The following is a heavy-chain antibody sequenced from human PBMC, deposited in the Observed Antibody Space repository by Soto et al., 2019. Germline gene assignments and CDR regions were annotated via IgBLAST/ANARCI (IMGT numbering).Heavy chain of an antibody. CDR1: GFTFSSYS. D-gene: IGHD6-19*01. Sequence: GGSLRLSCAASGFTFSSYSMNWVRQAPGKGLEWVSYISSSSSTIYYADSVKGRFTISRDNAKNSLYLQMNSLRAEDTAVYYCARDPSWGYSSGWYFDYWGQGTLVTVSS. CDR2: ISSSSSTI. V-gene: IGHV3-48*01. J-gene: IGHJ4*02. CDR3: ARDPSWGYSSGWYFDY.